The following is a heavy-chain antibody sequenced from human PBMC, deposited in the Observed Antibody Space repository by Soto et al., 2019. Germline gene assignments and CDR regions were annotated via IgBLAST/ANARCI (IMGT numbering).Heavy chain of an antibody. Sequence: SETLSLTCTVSGASVSNYYWNWVRQPPGKGLEWIGYIHYTGDSKYNPSLKSRVTMSVDTSKNQFSLKMTSVTAADTAVYYCARWGHPAVKAYDIWGQGAMVTVSS. J-gene: IGHJ3*02. CDR1: GASVSNYY. CDR2: IHYTGDS. D-gene: IGHD2-21*01. V-gene: IGHV4-59*02. CDR3: ARWGHPAVKAYDI.